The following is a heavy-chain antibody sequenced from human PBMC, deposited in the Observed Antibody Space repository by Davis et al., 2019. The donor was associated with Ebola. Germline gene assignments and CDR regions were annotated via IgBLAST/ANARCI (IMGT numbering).Heavy chain of an antibody. J-gene: IGHJ4*02. V-gene: IGHV3-30*02. CDR1: GFTFSTFG. Sequence: PGGSLRLSCSASGFTFSTFGMFWVRQAPGKGLEWVAFIRFDGSEKYYADSVKGRFTISRENSKNTLYLQMNSLRAEDTAVYYCAKGDNSGWYGVDYWGQGTLVTVSS. CDR3: AKGDNSGWYGVDY. D-gene: IGHD6-19*01. CDR2: IRFDGSEK.